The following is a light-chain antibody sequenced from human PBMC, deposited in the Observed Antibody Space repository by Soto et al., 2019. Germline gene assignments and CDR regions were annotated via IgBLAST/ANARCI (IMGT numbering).Light chain of an antibody. V-gene: IGLV1-44*01. CDR2: NNN. CDR1: NSNIGNNA. Sequence: QSVLTQPHSASGTTGQRVTISCSGSNSNIGNNAVNWYQQLPGTSPKLLIYNNNQRPPGVPDRFSGSKSGTSASLAISGLQSEDEADYYCAAWDDSLNGYVFATGTKLTVL. J-gene: IGLJ1*01. CDR3: AAWDDSLNGYV.